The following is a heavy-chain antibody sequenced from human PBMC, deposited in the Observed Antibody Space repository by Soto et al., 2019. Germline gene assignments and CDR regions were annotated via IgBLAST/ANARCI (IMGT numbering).Heavy chain of an antibody. Sequence: GGSLRLSCAASGFTFSSYGMHWVRQAPGKGLGWVAVIWYDGSNKYYADSVKGRFTISRDNSKNTLYLQMNSLRAEDTDVFYFSRGGPQVQGFYYYDSSGYSDDAFDIWGQGTMVTVSS. V-gene: IGHV3-33*01. CDR2: IWYDGSNK. CDR1: GFTFSSYG. J-gene: IGHJ3*02. D-gene: IGHD3-22*01. CDR3: SRGGPQVQGFYYYDSSGYSDDAFDI.